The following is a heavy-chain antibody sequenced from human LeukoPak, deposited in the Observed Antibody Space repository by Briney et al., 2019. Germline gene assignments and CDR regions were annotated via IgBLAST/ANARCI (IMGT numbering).Heavy chain of an antibody. D-gene: IGHD6-19*01. Sequence: ASVKVSCKASGYTFTGYYMHWVRQAPGQGLEWMGWINPNSGGTNYAQKFQGRVTMTRDTSISTAYMELSRLRSDDTAVYYCARDIAVAGNARIIDYWGQGTLVTVSS. J-gene: IGHJ4*02. CDR2: INPNSGGT. V-gene: IGHV1-2*02. CDR3: ARDIAVAGNARIIDY. CDR1: GYTFTGYY.